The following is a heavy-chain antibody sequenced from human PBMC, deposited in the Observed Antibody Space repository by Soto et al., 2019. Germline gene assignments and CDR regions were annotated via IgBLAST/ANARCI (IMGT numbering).Heavy chain of an antibody. J-gene: IGHJ5*02. CDR3: ARAGGSCYSVCNWFDP. Sequence: SETLSLTCAVYGGSFSGYYWSWIRQPPGKGLEWIGEINHSGSTNYNPSLKSRVTISVDTSKNQFSLKLSSVTAADTAVYYCARAGGSCYSVCNWFDPWGQGTLVTVS. CDR1: GGSFSGYY. V-gene: IGHV4-34*01. D-gene: IGHD2-15*01. CDR2: INHSGST.